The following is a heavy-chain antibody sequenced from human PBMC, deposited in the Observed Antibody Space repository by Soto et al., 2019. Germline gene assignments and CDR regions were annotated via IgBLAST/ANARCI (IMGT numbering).Heavy chain of an antibody. CDR2: INHRGST. J-gene: IGHJ4*02. CDR3: ARGGYWRFDF. D-gene: IGHD2-8*02. CDR1: GESFSGYY. Sequence: LSLTCAVYGESFSGYYWSWIRQPPGKGLEWIGEINHRGSTNYNPSLKSRATISVDTSKNQFSLKLSSVTAADTAVYYCARGGYWRFDFWGQGALVTVSS. V-gene: IGHV4-34*01.